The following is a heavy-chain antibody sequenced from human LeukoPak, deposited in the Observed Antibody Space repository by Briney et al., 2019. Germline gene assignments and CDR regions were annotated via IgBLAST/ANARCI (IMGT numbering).Heavy chain of an antibody. V-gene: IGHV3-20*04. CDR1: GFPFDDYG. Sequence: GGSLRLSCEASGFPFDDYGMSWVRQPPGKGLEWVSGINRNGGSTHYADSVKGRFTISRDNAKNSHFLQMNSLRVEDTALYYCARGFRNGPFDCWGQGTLVTVSS. CDR2: INRNGGST. CDR3: ARGFRNGPFDC. J-gene: IGHJ4*02. D-gene: IGHD2-8*01.